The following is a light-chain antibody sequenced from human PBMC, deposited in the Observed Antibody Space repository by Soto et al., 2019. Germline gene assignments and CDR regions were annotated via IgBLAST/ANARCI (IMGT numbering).Light chain of an antibody. CDR1: SSDVGGYNY. J-gene: IGLJ3*02. CDR2: EVT. V-gene: IGLV2-8*01. Sequence: QSALTQPPSASGSPGQSVTISCTGTSSDVGGYNYVSWYQQHPGKAPKLIIYEVTQRPSGVPDRFSGSKFGNTASLTVSGLQTEDEADYYCSSYAGSDNFGVFGGGTKLTVL. CDR3: SSYAGSDNFGV.